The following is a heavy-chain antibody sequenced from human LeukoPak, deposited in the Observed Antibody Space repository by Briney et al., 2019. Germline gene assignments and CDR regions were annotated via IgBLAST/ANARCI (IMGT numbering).Heavy chain of an antibody. J-gene: IGHJ4*02. CDR1: GYTLTELS. Sequence: ASVKVSCKVSGYTLTELSMHWARQAPGKGREGMGGFDPEDGETIYAQKFQGRVTMTEDTSTDTAYMELSSLRSEDTAVYYCATGEGGGWSLDYWGQGTLVTVSS. CDR3: ATGEGGGWSLDY. CDR2: FDPEDGET. D-gene: IGHD6-19*01. V-gene: IGHV1-24*01.